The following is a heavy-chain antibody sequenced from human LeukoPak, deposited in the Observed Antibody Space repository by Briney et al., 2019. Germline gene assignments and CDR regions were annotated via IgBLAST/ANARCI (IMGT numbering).Heavy chain of an antibody. CDR2: IWNSGST. CDR1: GDSISSRSYY. Sequence: SETLSLTCSVSGDSISSRSYYWTWIRQHPEKGLEWIGYIWNSGSTNYNPALKRRVTISVDTSKNHFSLKLTPVTAADKAIYYCARDVSSMFPNWFDPWGQGVLVIVSS. J-gene: IGHJ5*02. V-gene: IGHV4-31*03. CDR3: ARDVSSMFPNWFDP. D-gene: IGHD6-6*01.